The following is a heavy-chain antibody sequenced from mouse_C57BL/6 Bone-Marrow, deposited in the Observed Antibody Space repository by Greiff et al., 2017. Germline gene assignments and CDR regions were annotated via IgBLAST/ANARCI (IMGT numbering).Heavy chain of an antibody. CDR1: GYTFTSYG. V-gene: IGHV1-81*01. J-gene: IGHJ1*03. D-gene: IGHD1-1*01. Sequence: QVQLQQSGAELARPGASVKLSCKASGYTFTSYGISWVKQRTGQGLEWIGEIYPRSGNTYYNEKFKGKATLTADKSSSTAYMELRSLTSEDSAVYVCAREFYYEGYFDVWGTGTTVTVSS. CDR3: AREFYYEGYFDV. CDR2: IYPRSGNT.